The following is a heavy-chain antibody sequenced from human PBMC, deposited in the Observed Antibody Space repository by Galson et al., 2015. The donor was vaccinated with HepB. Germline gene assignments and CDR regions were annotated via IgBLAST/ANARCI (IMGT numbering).Heavy chain of an antibody. CDR2: INTDGRII. Sequence: SLRLSCAASGFTVNSFWMHWVRQAPGKGLLWISRINTDGRIINYADSVKGRFTISRDIAKNTVYLQMNSLRAEDTGVYYCAREILGQEGYWGQGTLVTVSS. V-gene: IGHV3-74*01. CDR1: GFTVNSFW. J-gene: IGHJ4*02. CDR3: AREILGQEGY. D-gene: IGHD3-16*01.